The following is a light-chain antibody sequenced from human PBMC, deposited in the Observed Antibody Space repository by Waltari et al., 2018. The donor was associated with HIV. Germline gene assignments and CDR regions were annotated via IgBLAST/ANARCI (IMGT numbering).Light chain of an antibody. Sequence: DVVLTQAPLSSPVTLGQPASISCKSSQSLVHSDGNTYLSWLQQKPVQPPRLLISQISNRFCGVPDRFTGSGAGTDFTLNITKLEGDEVGLYYCMQATAVPWTFGQGTKVEVK. V-gene: IGKV2-24*01. CDR2: QIS. CDR3: MQATAVPWT. J-gene: IGKJ1*01. CDR1: QSLVHSDGNTY.